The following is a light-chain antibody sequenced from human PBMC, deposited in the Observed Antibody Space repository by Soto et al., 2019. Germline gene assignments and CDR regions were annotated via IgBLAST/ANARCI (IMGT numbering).Light chain of an antibody. CDR1: TSNVGAGYH. Sequence: QSVLTQPPSVSGAPGQRVSISCTGSTSNVGAGYHVHWYQQLPGTAPKLLISDNTNRPLGVSDRFSGSKSAMSASLAITGLQAEDEADYYCQSYDSSLSADVFGPGTKLTVL. CDR2: DNT. CDR3: QSYDSSLSADV. J-gene: IGLJ1*01. V-gene: IGLV1-40*01.